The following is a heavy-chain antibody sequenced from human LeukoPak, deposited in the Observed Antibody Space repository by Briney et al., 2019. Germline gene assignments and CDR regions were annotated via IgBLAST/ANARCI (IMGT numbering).Heavy chain of an antibody. CDR2: ISAYNGNT. CDR3: ASGARGGWYPPFDY. D-gene: IGHD6-19*01. CDR1: GYTFTSYG. Sequence: ASVKVSCKASGYTFTSYGISWVRQAPGQGLEWMGWISAYNGNTNYAQKLQGRVTMTTDTPTSTAYMELRSLRSDDTAVYYCASGARGGWYPPFDYWGQGTLVTVSS. V-gene: IGHV1-18*01. J-gene: IGHJ4*02.